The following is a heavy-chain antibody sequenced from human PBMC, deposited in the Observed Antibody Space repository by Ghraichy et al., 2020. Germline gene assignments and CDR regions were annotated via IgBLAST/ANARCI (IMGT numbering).Heavy chain of an antibody. CDR2: ISWDGGST. Sequence: GGSLRLSCAASGFTFDDYAMHWVRQAPGKGLEWVSLISWDGGSTYYADSVKGRFTISRDNSKNSLYLQMNSLRAEDTALYYCAKGDGSGTYFDYWGQGTLVNVSS. CDR1: GFTFDDYA. V-gene: IGHV3-43D*04. J-gene: IGHJ4*02. D-gene: IGHD5-24*01. CDR3: AKGDGSGTYFDY.